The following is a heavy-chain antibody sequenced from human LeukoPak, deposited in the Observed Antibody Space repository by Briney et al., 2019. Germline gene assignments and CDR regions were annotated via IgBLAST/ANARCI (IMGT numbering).Heavy chain of an antibody. Sequence: SETLSLTCTVSGGSISSTNYYWGWIRQPPGKGLEWIGSISYSGTTYYNPSLKSRVTMSVDTSKNQFSLKLRSVTAADTAVYYCARTRYYYNSRSYGAPYYFDYWGQGTLVTVSS. J-gene: IGHJ4*02. V-gene: IGHV4-39*07. D-gene: IGHD3-10*01. CDR2: ISYSGTT. CDR1: GGSISSTNYY. CDR3: ARTRYYYNSRSYGAPYYFDY.